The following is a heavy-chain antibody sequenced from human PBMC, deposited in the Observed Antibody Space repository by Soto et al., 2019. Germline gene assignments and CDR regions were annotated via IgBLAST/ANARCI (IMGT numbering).Heavy chain of an antibody. CDR1: GGSISSGGYY. CDR2: IYYSGST. CDR3: ARGDIVLVPAAMPGSSSYYFDY. Sequence: SETLSLTCTVSGGSISSGGYYWSWIRQHPGKGLEWIGYIYYSGSTYYNPSLKSRVTISVDTSKNQFSLKLSSVTAADTAVYYCARGDIVLVPAAMPGSSSYYFDYWGQGTLVTVSS. J-gene: IGHJ4*02. D-gene: IGHD2-2*01. V-gene: IGHV4-31*03.